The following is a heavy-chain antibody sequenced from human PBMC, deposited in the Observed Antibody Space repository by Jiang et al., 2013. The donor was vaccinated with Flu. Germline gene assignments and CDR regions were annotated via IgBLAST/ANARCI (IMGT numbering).Heavy chain of an antibody. CDR3: ARDTVRETPYAWWSGQVFDY. Sequence: GAEVKKPGASVKVSCKASGYTFTSYGISWVRQAPGQGLEWMGWISAYNGNTNYAQKLQGRVTMTTDTSTSTAYMELRSLRSDDTAVYYCARDTVRETPYAWWSGQVFDYWGQGTLVTVSS. V-gene: IGHV1-18*01. CDR2: ISAYNGNT. D-gene: IGHD3-3*01. J-gene: IGHJ4*02. CDR1: GYTFTSYG.